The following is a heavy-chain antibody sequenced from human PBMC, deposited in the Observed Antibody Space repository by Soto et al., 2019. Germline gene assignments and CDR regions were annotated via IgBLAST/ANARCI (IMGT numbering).Heavy chain of an antibody. V-gene: IGHV4-31*03. CDR2: IYYSGST. CDR3: AREKYYESSGYDAFDI. D-gene: IGHD3-22*01. CDR1: GGSISSGGYY. Sequence: QVQLQESGPGLVKPSQTLSLTCTVSGGSISSGGYYWSWIRQHPGKGLEWIGYIYYSGSTYYNPSSKSRVTRSVDTSKNQGARKQSSGTAADTAVYYCAREKYYESSGYDAFDIWGQGTMVTVSS. J-gene: IGHJ3*02.